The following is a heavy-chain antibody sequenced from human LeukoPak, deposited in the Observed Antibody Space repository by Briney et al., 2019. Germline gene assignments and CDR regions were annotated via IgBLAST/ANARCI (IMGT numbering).Heavy chain of an antibody. CDR3: ARHAATYDSSGYPGLWAFDI. D-gene: IGHD3-22*01. V-gene: IGHV4-59*08. Sequence: SETLSLTCTVSGGSISSYYWSWIRQPPGKGLEWIGYIYYSGSTNYNPSLKSRVTISVDTSKNQFSLKLSSVTAADTAVYYCARHAATYDSSGYPGLWAFDIWGQGTMVTVSS. J-gene: IGHJ3*02. CDR2: IYYSGST. CDR1: GGSISSYY.